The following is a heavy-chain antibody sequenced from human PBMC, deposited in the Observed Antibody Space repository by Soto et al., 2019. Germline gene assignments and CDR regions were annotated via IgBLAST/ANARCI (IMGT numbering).Heavy chain of an antibody. Sequence: EVELLQSGGGLAQPGGSLRLSCAASGFTFDSYAMSWVRQAPGKGLEWISAISASGGRTISADSGGVLFTISRDNSKNTVYLHMSRLRVDYTSIYFCAKDVVYGSVGYYRSFFDSWGQGTLVIVSS. CDR1: GFTFDSYA. J-gene: IGHJ4*02. CDR3: AKDVVYGSVGYYRSFFDS. CDR2: ISASGGRT. D-gene: IGHD3-10*01. V-gene: IGHV3-23*01.